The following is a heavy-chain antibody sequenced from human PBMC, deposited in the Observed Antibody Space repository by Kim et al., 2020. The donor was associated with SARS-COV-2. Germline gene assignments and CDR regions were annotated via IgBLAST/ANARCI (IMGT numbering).Heavy chain of an antibody. CDR1: GGSFSGYY. CDR3: ARGRRGRGAKEVNRPSLLGGGVWFDP. Sequence: SETLSLTCAVYGGSFSGYYWSWIRQPPGKGLEWIGEINHSGSTNYNPSLKSRVTISVDTSKNQFSLKLSSVTAADTAVYYCARGRRGRGAKEVNRPSLLGGGVWFDPWGQGTLVTVSS. J-gene: IGHJ5*02. CDR2: INHSGST. D-gene: IGHD3-16*01. V-gene: IGHV4-34*01.